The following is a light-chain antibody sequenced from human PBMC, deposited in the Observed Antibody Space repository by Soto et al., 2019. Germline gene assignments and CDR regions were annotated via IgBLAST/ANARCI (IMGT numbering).Light chain of an antibody. CDR1: HSISSW. Sequence: DIQMPQSPSSVSASVGDRVTITCRASHSISSWLAWYQQKPGKAPNLLIYAASSLQSGVPSRFSGSGSGGDFTLTITGLQPEEFATYFWQQDSGQPCNFGPSTKVDIK. V-gene: IGKV1-12*01. CDR3: QQDSGQPCN. CDR2: AAS. J-gene: IGKJ3*01.